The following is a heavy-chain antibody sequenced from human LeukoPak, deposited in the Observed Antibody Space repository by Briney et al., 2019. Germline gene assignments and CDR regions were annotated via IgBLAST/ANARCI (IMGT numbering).Heavy chain of an antibody. D-gene: IGHD6-19*01. CDR2: IYYSGST. CDR1: GGSITSGGFY. Sequence: PSETLSLTCTVSGGSITSGGFYWSWIRQHPGKGLEWIGYIYYSGSTYDNPSLKSRVTISVDTSKNQFSLKLSSVTVADTAVYYCARGTYRSGWYDYWGQGTLVTVSS. J-gene: IGHJ4*02. CDR3: ARGTYRSGWYDY. V-gene: IGHV4-31*03.